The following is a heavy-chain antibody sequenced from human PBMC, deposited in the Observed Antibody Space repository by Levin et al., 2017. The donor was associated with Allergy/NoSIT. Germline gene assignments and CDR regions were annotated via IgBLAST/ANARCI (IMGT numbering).Heavy chain of an antibody. D-gene: IGHD3-10*01. CDR3: ARAGGYYGSGSYYKRYYDYYMDV. V-gene: IGHV3-30-3*01. J-gene: IGHJ6*03. CDR2: ISYDGSNK. CDR1: GFTFSSYA. Sequence: SCAASGFTFSSYAMHWVRQAPGKGLEWVAVISYDGSNKYYADSVKGRFTISRDNSKNTLYLQMNSLRAEDTAVYYCARAGGYYGSGSYYKRYYDYYMDVWGKGTTVTVSS.